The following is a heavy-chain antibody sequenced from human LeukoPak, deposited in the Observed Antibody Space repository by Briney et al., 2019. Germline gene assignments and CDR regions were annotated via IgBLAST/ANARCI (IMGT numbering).Heavy chain of an antibody. V-gene: IGHV4-34*01. CDR2: INHSGNT. J-gene: IGHJ4*02. D-gene: IGHD3-22*01. CDR3: ARGPYDSSRD. Sequence: PSETLSLTCAVYGGSFSYYYWSWIRQPPGKGLEWIGEINHSGNTNYNPSLKSRVTISVDTSKNQFSLKLSSVTAADTAVYYCARGPYDSSRDWGQGTLVTVSS. CDR1: GGSFSYYY.